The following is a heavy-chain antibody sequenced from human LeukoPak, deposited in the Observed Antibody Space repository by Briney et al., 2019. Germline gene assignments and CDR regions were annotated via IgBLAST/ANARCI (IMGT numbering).Heavy chain of an antibody. CDR1: GFTFSSYW. V-gene: IGHV3-7*01. CDR3: ARVAGSSSWYNYYYMDV. D-gene: IGHD6-13*01. CDR2: IKQDGSEK. Sequence: GGSLRLSCAASGFTFSSYWMSWVRQAPGKGLEWVANIKQDGSEKYYVDSVKGRFTISRDNAKNSLYLQMNSLRAEDTAVYYCARVAGSSSWYNYYYMDVWGKGTTVTVSS. J-gene: IGHJ6*03.